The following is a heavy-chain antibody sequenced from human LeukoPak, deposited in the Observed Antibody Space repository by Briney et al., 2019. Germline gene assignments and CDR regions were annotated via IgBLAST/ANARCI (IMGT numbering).Heavy chain of an antibody. CDR1: GYTFTSYD. CDR3: AIGRGNNQSKYRKLRRYYFDY. Sequence: GASVKVSCKASGYTFTSYDINWVLQATGQGLEWMGWMNDNSGNTGYAQKFQGRVTMTRNTSISTAYMELSSLRSEDTAVYYCAIGRGNNQSKYRKLRRYYFDYWGQGTLVTVSS. V-gene: IGHV1-8*01. J-gene: IGHJ4*02. D-gene: IGHD2/OR15-2a*01. CDR2: MNDNSGNT.